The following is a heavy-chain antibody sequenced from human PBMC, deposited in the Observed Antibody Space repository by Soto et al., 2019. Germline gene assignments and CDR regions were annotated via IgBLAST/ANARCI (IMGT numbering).Heavy chain of an antibody. CDR2: SRDKPQGYST. CDR1: GCTLSDHY. D-gene: IGHD3-22*01. V-gene: IGHV3-72*01. J-gene: IGHJ4*02. Sequence: VGSLRLSCAGSGCTLSDHYIDWVRHSPGKGLEWVGRSRDKPQGYSTAYAASVKGRFTTSRDESKNSAYLQMNSLKTEDTAVYYCVRATYFSDSSGYTRCLDYLGQGTLVIVS. CDR3: VRATYFSDSSGYTRCLDY.